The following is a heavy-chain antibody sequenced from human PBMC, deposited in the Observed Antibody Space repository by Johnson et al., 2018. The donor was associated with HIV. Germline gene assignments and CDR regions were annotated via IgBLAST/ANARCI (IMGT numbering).Heavy chain of an antibody. V-gene: IGHV3-66*01. D-gene: IGHD5-18*01. CDR2: IYSGDTT. CDR3: ARAYSYGVFDI. J-gene: IGHJ3*02. Sequence: MLLVESGGGVVQPGGSLRLSCAASGFTVSNIFMNWVRQAPGKGLEWVSVIYSGDTTYYADSVKDRFTISRDNSKNTLYLQMNSLRAEDTALYYCARAYSYGVFDIWGQGTMVTVSS. CDR1: GFTVSNIF.